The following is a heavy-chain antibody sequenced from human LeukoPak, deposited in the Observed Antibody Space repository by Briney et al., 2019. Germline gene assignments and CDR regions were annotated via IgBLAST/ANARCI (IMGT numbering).Heavy chain of an antibody. J-gene: IGHJ6*03. V-gene: IGHV4-34*01. CDR2: INHSGST. CDR1: GGSFSGYY. Sequence: SETLSLTCAVYGGSFSGYYWSWIRQPPGKGLEWIGEINHSGSTNYNPSLKSRVTISVDTSKNQFSLKLSSVTAADTAVYYCARGPRGHYYYYYMDVWGKGTTVTVSS. CDR3: ARGPRGHYYYYYMDV.